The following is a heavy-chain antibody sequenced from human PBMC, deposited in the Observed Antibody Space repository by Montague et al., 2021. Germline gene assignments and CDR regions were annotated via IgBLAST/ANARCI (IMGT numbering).Heavy chain of an antibody. CDR3: ASPSRGRWLQSYFDY. CDR2: IYYSGST. Sequence: SETLSLTCTVSGGSISSSSYYWGWIRQPPGKGLEWIGSIYYSGSTYYNPSLKSRVTISVDTSKNQFSLKLSSVTAADTAVYYCASPSRGRWLQSYFDYWGQGTLVTVSS. CDR1: GGSISSSSYY. J-gene: IGHJ4*02. V-gene: IGHV4-39*01. D-gene: IGHD5-24*01.